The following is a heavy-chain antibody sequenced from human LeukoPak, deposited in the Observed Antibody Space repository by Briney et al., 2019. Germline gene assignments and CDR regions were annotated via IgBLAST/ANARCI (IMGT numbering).Heavy chain of an antibody. J-gene: IGHJ5*02. D-gene: IGHD6-13*01. CDR1: GYSISSGYY. V-gene: IGHV4-38-2*01. CDR2: IYHSGST. Sequence: RPSETLSLTCAVSGYSISSGYYWGWIRQPPGKGLEWIGSIYHSGSTYYNPSLKSRVTISVDTSKNQFSLKLSCVTAADTAVYYCARLPPDYSRFDPWGQGTLVTVSS. CDR3: ARLPPDYSRFDP.